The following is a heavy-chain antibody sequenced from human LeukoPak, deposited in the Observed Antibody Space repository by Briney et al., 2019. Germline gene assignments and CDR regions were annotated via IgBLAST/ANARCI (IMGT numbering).Heavy chain of an antibody. CDR2: ISTSGST. J-gene: IGHJ5*02. D-gene: IGHD6-19*01. CDR3: AKLGVIAVAGSNWFDP. Sequence: SETLSLTCTVSGDSISSYYWTWIRQPAGKGLDWIGRISTSGSTNYNPSLKSRVTMSLDTSKNQFSLKLSSVTAADTAVYYCAKLGVIAVAGSNWFDPWGQGTLVTVSS. CDR1: GDSISSYY. V-gene: IGHV4-4*07.